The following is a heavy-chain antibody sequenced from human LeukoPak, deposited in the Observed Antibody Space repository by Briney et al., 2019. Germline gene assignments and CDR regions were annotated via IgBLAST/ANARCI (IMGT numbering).Heavy chain of an antibody. V-gene: IGHV4-59*01. J-gene: IGHJ4*02. CDR2: IYYSGST. CDR1: GGSISSYY. Sequence: PSETLSLTCTVSGGSISSYYWSWIRQPPGKGLEWIGYIYYSGSTNYNPSLKSRVTISVDTSKNQFSLKLSSVTAADTAVYYCARVAAAAFLYYFDYWGQGTPVTVSS. D-gene: IGHD6-13*01. CDR3: ARVAAAAFLYYFDY.